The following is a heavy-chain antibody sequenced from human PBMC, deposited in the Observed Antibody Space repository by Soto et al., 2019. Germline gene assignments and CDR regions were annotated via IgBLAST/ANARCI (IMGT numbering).Heavy chain of an antibody. CDR1: GFKFSDYW. Sequence: GGSLRLSCAASGFKFSDYWMSWVRQAPGKGLEWVGNIKHDTSEAHYADSVKGRFTITRDNIKNFLFLQMNGLRSGDTASYYCARDGLLFSGPYRPSRFDYWGLGTLVTV. V-gene: IGHV3-7*03. CDR3: ARDGLLFSGPYRPSRFDY. CDR2: IKHDTSEA. J-gene: IGHJ4*02. D-gene: IGHD3-16*02.